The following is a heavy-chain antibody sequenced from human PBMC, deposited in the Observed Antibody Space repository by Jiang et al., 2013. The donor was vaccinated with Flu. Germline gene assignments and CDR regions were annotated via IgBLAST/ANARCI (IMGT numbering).Heavy chain of an antibody. D-gene: IGHD4-23*01. V-gene: IGHV6-1*01. Sequence: SQTLSLTCAISGDSVSSNSAAWNWIRQSPSRGLEWLGRTYYRSKWYNDYAVSAKSRITINPDTSKNQFSLQLNSVTPEDTAVYYCAREKGNSPAWGKSYWYFDLWGRGTLVTVSS. CDR3: AREKGNSPAWGKSYWYFDL. J-gene: IGHJ2*01. CDR2: TYYRSKWYN. CDR1: GDSVSSNSAA.